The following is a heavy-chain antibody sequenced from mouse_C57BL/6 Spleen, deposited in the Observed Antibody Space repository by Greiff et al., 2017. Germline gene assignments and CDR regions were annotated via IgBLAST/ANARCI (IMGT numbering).Heavy chain of an antibody. CDR2: IDPNSGGT. CDR3: ARCLYDYDGRGGYFDY. J-gene: IGHJ2*01. V-gene: IGHV1-72*01. Sequence: QVQLQQSGAELVKPGASVKLSCKASGYTFTSYWMHWVKQRPGRGLEWIGRIDPNSGGTKYNEKFKSKATLTVDKPSSTAYMQLSSLTSEDSAVYYCARCLYDYDGRGGYFDYWGKGTTLTVAS. CDR1: GYTFTSYW. D-gene: IGHD2-4*01.